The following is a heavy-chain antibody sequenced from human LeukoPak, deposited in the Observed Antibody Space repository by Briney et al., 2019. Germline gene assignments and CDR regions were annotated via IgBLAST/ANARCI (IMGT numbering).Heavy chain of an antibody. CDR2: IREDGSET. J-gene: IGHJ4*02. CDR1: GFTFSRYW. Sequence: GGSLRLSCEASGFTFSRYWMSWVRQAPGKGLEWVASIREDGSETYPADSVRGRFTFSRDNAKNSLYLQMNSLRAEDTAVYHCATGRSCTTCYLPDYWGQGTLVTVSS. V-gene: IGHV3-7*01. CDR3: ATGRSCTTCYLPDY. D-gene: IGHD2-2*01.